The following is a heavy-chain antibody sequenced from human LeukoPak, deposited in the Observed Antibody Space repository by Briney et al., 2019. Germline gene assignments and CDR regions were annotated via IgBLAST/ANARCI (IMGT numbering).Heavy chain of an antibody. V-gene: IGHV1-18*01. D-gene: IGHD6-19*01. CDR1: GYTFTSYG. Sequence: ASVKVSCKASGYTFTSYGISWVRQAPGQGLEWMGWISAYNGNTNYAQKLQGRVTMTTDTSTSTAYMELRSLRSEDTAVYYCARDSSGWYYFDYWGQGTLVTVSS. CDR3: ARDSSGWYYFDY. J-gene: IGHJ4*02. CDR2: ISAYNGNT.